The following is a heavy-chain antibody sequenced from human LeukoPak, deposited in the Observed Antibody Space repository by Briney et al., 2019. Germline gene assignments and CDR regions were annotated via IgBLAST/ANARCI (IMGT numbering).Heavy chain of an antibody. J-gene: IGHJ5*02. CDR3: ARGGRYRSPSPNWFDP. CDR1: GFTFSSYE. Sequence: GGSLRLSCAASGFTFSSYEMNWARQAPGTGLEWVSYISSSGNTIYYADSVKGRFTISRDNAKNSLYLQMNSLRAEDTALYYCARGGRYRSPSPNWFDPWGQGTLVTVSS. V-gene: IGHV3-48*03. D-gene: IGHD3-9*01. CDR2: ISSSGNTI.